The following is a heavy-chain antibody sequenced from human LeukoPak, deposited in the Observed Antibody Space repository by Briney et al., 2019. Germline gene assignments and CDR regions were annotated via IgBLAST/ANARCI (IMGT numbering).Heavy chain of an antibody. CDR3: AKSSMIVVVIPLYFED. CDR2: ISYDGSNK. CDR1: GFTFSSYG. V-gene: IGHV3-30*18. J-gene: IGHJ4*02. Sequence: GGSLRLSCVASGFTFSSYGMHWVRQAPGKGLEWVAVISYDGSNKYYADSVKGRFTISRDNSKNTLYLQMNSLRAEDTAVYYCAKSSMIVVVIPLYFEDWGQGTLVTVSS. D-gene: IGHD3-22*01.